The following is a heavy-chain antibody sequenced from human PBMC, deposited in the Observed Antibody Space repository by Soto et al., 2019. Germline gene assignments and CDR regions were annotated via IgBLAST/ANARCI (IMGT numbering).Heavy chain of an antibody. J-gene: IGHJ4*02. CDR3: AKKSEDSSSFYIDY. CDR1: GFTFSSYA. Sequence: EVQLLESGGGLVQPGGSLRLSCAASGFTFSSYAMSWVRQAPGKGLEWVSAISGSGGCTYYAYSVKGRFTISRDTSKNTLYLQMNSLRAEDTAVYYCAKKSEDSSSFYIDYWGQGTLVTVSS. D-gene: IGHD6-6*01. V-gene: IGHV3-23*01. CDR2: ISGSGGCT.